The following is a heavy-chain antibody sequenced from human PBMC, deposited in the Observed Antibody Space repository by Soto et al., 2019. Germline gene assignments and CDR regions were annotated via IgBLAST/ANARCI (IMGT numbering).Heavy chain of an antibody. V-gene: IGHV2-70*13. D-gene: IGHD6-13*01. CDR3: ERPYSSSWYDWFDP. CDR1: GFSLSTSGMC. Sequence: SGPTLVNPTQTLTLTCTFSGFSLSTSGMCVSWIRQPPGKALECLALIDWDDDKYYSTSLKTRLTISKDTSKKQVVLTMTNMETVDKAKYFFERPYSSSWYDWFDPSGQGSLVSVS. J-gene: IGHJ5*02. CDR2: IDWDDDK.